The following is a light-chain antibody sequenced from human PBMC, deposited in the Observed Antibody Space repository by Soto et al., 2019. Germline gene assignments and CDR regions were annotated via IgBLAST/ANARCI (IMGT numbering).Light chain of an antibody. CDR3: QQYKSYPRT. Sequence: DIQMTQSPTTLSASVGDRVTLTCRASQSISSWLAWYQQKPGKAPKLLIYDASSLERGGPSRFSGSGSGTEFTLTISSLQPDDFATYYCQQYKSYPRTFGQGTKVDIK. V-gene: IGKV1-5*01. J-gene: IGKJ1*01. CDR1: QSISSW. CDR2: DAS.